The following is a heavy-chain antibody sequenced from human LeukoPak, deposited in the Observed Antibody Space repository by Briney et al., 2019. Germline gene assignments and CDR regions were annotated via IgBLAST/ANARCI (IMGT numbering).Heavy chain of an antibody. D-gene: IGHD3-9*01. CDR2: ISAYNGNT. J-gene: IGHJ3*02. CDR1: GYTFTSYG. V-gene: IGHV1-18*04. CDR3: ARAYYDILTGYYRSPDAAFGI. Sequence: ASVKVSCKASGYTFTSYGISWVRQAPGQGLEWMGWISAYNGNTNYAQKLQGRVTMTTDTSTSTAYMELRSLRSDDTAVYYCARAYYDILTGYYRSPDAAFGIWGQGTMVTVSS.